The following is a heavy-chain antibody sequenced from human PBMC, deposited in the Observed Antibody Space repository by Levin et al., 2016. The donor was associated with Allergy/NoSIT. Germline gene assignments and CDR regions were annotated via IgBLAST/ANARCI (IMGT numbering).Heavy chain of an antibody. J-gene: IGHJ3*02. V-gene: IGHV5-51*01. Sequence: WIRQPPGKGLEWMGIIYPGDSDTRYSPSFQGQVTISADKSISTAYLQWSSLKASDTAMYYCARPQSIAAVDDAFDIWGQGTMVTVSS. D-gene: IGHD6-6*01. CDR3: ARPQSIAAVDDAFDI. CDR2: IYPGDSDT.